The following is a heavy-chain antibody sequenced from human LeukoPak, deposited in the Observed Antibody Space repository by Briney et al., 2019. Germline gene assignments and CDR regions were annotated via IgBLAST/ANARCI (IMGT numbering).Heavy chain of an antibody. CDR3: AKGRGLSYDYGVDY. CDR2: ISDSGGST. CDR1: GFTFSSYV. Sequence: GGSLRLSCAASGFTFSSYVMSWVRQAPGKGLEWVSAISDSGGSTYYADSVKGRFTISRDNSKNTLYLQMNSLRAEDMALYYCAKGRGLSYDYGVDYWGQGTLVTVSS. J-gene: IGHJ4*02. V-gene: IGHV3-23*01. D-gene: IGHD4-17*01.